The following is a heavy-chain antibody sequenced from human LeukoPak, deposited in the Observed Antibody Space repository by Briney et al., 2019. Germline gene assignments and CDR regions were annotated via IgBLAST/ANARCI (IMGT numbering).Heavy chain of an antibody. Sequence: GGSLRLSCAASGFTFSSYSMNWVRQAPGKGLEWVSYISSSSSTIYYADSVKGRFTISRDNAKNSLYLQMNSLRAEDTAVYYCASSRYNWNDGTFDYWGQGTLVTVSS. CDR3: ASSRYNWNDGTFDY. V-gene: IGHV3-48*01. CDR1: GFTFSSYS. CDR2: ISSSSSTI. D-gene: IGHD1-1*01. J-gene: IGHJ4*02.